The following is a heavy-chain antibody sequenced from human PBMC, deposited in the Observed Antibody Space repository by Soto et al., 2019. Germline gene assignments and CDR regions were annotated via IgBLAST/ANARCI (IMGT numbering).Heavy chain of an antibody. Sequence: GDSQKISCTGSGYSFTNYWIGWVRQMSGKGLEWMGIIYPGDSNTGYSPSFQGQVTISADKSISTAYLQWSSLKASDTAMYFCARQGYCSNTACYTVDYWGQGTLVAVSS. V-gene: IGHV5-51*01. CDR1: GYSFTNYW. CDR2: IYPGDSNT. CDR3: ARQGYCSNTACYTVDY. J-gene: IGHJ4*02. D-gene: IGHD2-2*02.